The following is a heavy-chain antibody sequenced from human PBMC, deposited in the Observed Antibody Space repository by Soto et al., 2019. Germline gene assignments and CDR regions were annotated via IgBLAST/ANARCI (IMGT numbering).Heavy chain of an antibody. CDR2: IDHSGDT. D-gene: IGHD3-22*01. V-gene: IGHV4-34*01. CDR3: ARRSNYYDSIGYYYVRYGMDV. Sequence: QVLLQQWGAGLLKPSETLSLTCAVYGGSFSDFYWSWIRQPPGKGLEWIGEIDHSGDTNYNPSLTRRVTTPVETSKNQFSLKLSSVTAADTAVYYCARRSNYYDSIGYYYVRYGMDVWGQGTTVTVSS. CDR1: GGSFSDFY. J-gene: IGHJ6*02.